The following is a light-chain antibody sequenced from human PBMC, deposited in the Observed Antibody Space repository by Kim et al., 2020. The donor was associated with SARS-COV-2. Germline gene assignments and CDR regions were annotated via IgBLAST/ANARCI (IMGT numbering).Light chain of an antibody. J-gene: IGLJ1*01. CDR3: SSFTSSSTLYV. V-gene: IGLV2-14*04. CDR2: DVT. CDR1: SSDVDGYKF. Sequence: QSITISCTGTSSDVDGYKFVSWYQQYPGKAPKLMIYDVTNRPSGVSNRFSGSKSGNTASLSISGLQTEDEADYYCSSFTSSSTLYVFGTGTKVTVL.